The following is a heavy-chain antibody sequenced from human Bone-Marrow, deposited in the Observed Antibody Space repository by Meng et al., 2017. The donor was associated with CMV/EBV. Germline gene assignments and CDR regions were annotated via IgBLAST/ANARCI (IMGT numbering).Heavy chain of an antibody. CDR1: GFTFSSYE. V-gene: IGHV3-48*03. D-gene: IGHD1-1*01. J-gene: IGHJ4*02. CDR2: ISSSGSTI. Sequence: GESLKISCAASGFTFSSYEMNWVRQAPGKGLEWVSYISSSGSTIYYADSVKGRFTISRDNAKNSLYLQMNSLRAEDTAVYYCARENDSGWNYYFDHWGQGTLVTVSS. CDR3: ARENDSGWNYYFDH.